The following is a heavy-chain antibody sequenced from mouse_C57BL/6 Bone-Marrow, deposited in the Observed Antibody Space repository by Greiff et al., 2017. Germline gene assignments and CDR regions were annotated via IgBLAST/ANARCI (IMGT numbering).Heavy chain of an antibody. CDR2: ISSGGDYI. CDR1: GYTFSSYA. J-gene: IGHJ4*01. V-gene: IGHV5-9-1*02. D-gene: IGHD2-3*01. CDR3: TRDGGDGSIDY. Sequence: EVKLEESGAGLVKPGGSLKLSCAASGYTFSSYAMSWVRQTPEKRLEWVAYISSGGDYIYYADTVKGRFTFSRDNARSTLYLQMSSLKSEDSALYYSTRDGGDGSIDYWGQGTSVTVSS.